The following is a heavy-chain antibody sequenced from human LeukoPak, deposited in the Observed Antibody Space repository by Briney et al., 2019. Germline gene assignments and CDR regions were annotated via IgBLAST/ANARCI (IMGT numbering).Heavy chain of an antibody. V-gene: IGHV3-30*02. Sequence: GGSLRLSCAASGFTFSSYGMHWVRQAPGKGLEWVAFIRYDGSNKYYADSVKGRFTISRDNSKNALYLQMNSLRAEDTAVYYCAKEYRSWDPFDYWGQGTLVTVSS. CDR2: IRYDGSNK. CDR1: GFTFSSYG. CDR3: AKEYRSWDPFDY. J-gene: IGHJ4*02. D-gene: IGHD6-13*01.